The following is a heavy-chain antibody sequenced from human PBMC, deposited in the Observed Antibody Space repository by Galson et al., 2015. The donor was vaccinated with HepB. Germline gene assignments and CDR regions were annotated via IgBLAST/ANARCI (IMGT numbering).Heavy chain of an antibody. V-gene: IGHV3-30*18. CDR1: GFTFSSYA. CDR2: LSYDGTTE. CDR3: AKVNARRCSGGTCFPYYFDY. J-gene: IGHJ4*02. Sequence: SLRLSCAASGFTFSSYAMHWVRQAPGKGLEWVAFLSYDGTTEAYADSVRGRFTISRDNSKNTLFLQMNSLRAEDTAVYYCAKVNARRCSGGTCFPYYFDYWGQGTLVTVSS. D-gene: IGHD2-15*01.